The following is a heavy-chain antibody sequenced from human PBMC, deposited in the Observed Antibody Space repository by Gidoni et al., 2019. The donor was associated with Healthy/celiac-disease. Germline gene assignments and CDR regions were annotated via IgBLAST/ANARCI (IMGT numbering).Heavy chain of an antibody. V-gene: IGHV4-39*01. CDR1: GGSISSSSYY. Sequence: QLQLQESGPGLVKPSETLSLTCTVSGGSISSSSYYWGWIRQPPGKGLEWIGSIYYSGSTYYNPSLKSRVTISVDTSKNQFSLKLSSVTAADTAVYYCARLDDYGDYFDYWGQGTLVTVSS. J-gene: IGHJ4*02. CDR3: ARLDDYGDYFDY. CDR2: IYYSGST. D-gene: IGHD4-17*01.